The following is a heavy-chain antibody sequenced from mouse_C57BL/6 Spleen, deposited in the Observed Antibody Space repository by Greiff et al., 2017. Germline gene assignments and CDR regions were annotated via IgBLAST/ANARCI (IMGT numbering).Heavy chain of an antibody. CDR1: GYAFSSSW. CDR3: ARENYDYGAY. D-gene: IGHD2-4*01. Sequence: QVQLQQSGPELVKPGASVKISCKASGYAFSSSWMNWVKQRPGKGLEWIGRIYPGDGDTNYNGKFKGKATLTADKSSSTAYMQLSSLTSEDSAVYFCARENYDYGAYWGQGTLVTVSA. V-gene: IGHV1-82*01. CDR2: IYPGDGDT. J-gene: IGHJ3*01.